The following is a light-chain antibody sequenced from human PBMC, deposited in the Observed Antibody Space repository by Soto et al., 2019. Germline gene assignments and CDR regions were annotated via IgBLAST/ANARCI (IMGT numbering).Light chain of an antibody. J-gene: IGKJ4*01. V-gene: IGKV1-39*01. Sequence: DIQMTQSPSSLSASVGDRVTITCRSSQSIRSYLNWYQQQPGKAPKLLISAASSLQSGVPSRFSGSGSGTDFTLTISSLQPEDFATYYCQQSYITPPTFGGGTKVEIK. CDR3: QQSYITPPT. CDR1: QSIRSY. CDR2: AAS.